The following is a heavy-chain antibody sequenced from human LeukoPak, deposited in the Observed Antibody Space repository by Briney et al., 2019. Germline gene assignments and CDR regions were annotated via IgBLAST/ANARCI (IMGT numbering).Heavy chain of an antibody. CDR3: AKERDYGDYGAFDY. J-gene: IGHJ4*02. D-gene: IGHD4-17*01. V-gene: IGHV3-23*01. CDR2: ISGSGGST. Sequence: QPGGSLRLSCVVSGFTFSSYAMSWVRQAPGKGLEWVSAISGSGGSTYYADSVKGRFTISRDNSKNTLYLQMNSLRAEDTAVYYCAKERDYGDYGAFDYWGQGTLVTVSS. CDR1: GFTFSSYA.